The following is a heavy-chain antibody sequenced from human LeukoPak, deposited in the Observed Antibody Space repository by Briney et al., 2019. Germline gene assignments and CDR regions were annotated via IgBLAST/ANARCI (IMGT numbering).Heavy chain of an antibody. Sequence: SQTLSLTCTVSGGSISSYHWSWIRQPPGKGLEWVGYIHYSGNTNYNPALRSRVTISLDTSKSQFSLKLSSVTAADTAVYYCARRKTGYGLDVWGQGTTVTVSS. V-gene: IGHV4-59*08. CDR3: ARRKTGYGLDV. CDR1: GGSISSYH. CDR2: IHYSGNT. J-gene: IGHJ6*02.